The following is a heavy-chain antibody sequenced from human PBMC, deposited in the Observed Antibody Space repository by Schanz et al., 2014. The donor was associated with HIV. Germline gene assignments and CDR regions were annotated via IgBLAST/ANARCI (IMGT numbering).Heavy chain of an antibody. J-gene: IGHJ4*02. CDR2: IIPLFGTS. Sequence: QVQLVQSGAEVKKTGSSVKVSCKASGGTFRSNAITWVRQAPGQGLEWMGGIIPLFGTSNYAQKFQGRATITADESTSTAYMELSSLRSEDTAVYYCARDSPVAAGTLDYWGQGTLVTVSS. V-gene: IGHV1-69*01. CDR3: ARDSPVAAGTLDY. CDR1: GGTFRSNA. D-gene: IGHD6-13*01.